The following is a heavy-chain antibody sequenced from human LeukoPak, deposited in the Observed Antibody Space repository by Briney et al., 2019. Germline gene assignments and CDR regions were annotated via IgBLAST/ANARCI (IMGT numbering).Heavy chain of an antibody. D-gene: IGHD2-8*01. CDR1: GYTFNSYD. J-gene: IGHJ4*02. CDR3: ARGARLYCTNGVCPLGY. Sequence: ASVNVSCKASGYTFNSYDINWVRQATGQGLEWMGWMNPNSGNTGYAQKFQGRVTMTRNTSISTAYMELSSLRSEDTAVYYCARGARLYCTNGVCPLGYWGQGTLVTVSS. CDR2: MNPNSGNT. V-gene: IGHV1-8*01.